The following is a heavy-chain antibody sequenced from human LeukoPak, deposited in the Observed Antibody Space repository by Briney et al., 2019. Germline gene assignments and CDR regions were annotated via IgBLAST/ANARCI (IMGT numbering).Heavy chain of an antibody. V-gene: IGHV4-61*02. CDR1: GGSISSGSYY. CDR3: ACSTAEYYYYYYMDV. D-gene: IGHD4-17*01. J-gene: IGHJ6*03. CDR2: IYTSGST. Sequence: SETLSLTCTVSGGSISSGSYYWSWIRQPAGKGLEWIGRIYTSGSTNYNPSLKSRVTISVDTSKNQFSLKLSSVTAADTAVYYCACSTAEYYYYYYMDVWGKGTMVTVSS.